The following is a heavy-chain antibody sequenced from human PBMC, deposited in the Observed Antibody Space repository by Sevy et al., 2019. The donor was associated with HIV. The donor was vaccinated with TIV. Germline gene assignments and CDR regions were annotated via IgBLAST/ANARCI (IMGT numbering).Heavy chain of an antibody. D-gene: IGHD2-2*01. J-gene: IGHJ6*02. CDR1: GFTFSNYG. Sequence: LSLTCAASGFTFSNYGMHWVRQAPGKGLEWVALISYDGSNKYYADSVKGRFTISRDNSKNTLYLQMSSLRAEDTAVYYCAKGPHSTTSNPGEYYYYYGMDVWGQGTTVTVSS. CDR2: ISYDGSNK. CDR3: AKGPHSTTSNPGEYYYYYGMDV. V-gene: IGHV3-30*18.